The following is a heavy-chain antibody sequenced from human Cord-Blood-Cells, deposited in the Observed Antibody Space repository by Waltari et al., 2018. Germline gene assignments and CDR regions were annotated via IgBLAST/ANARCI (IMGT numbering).Heavy chain of an antibody. D-gene: IGHD6-13*01. Sequence: EVQLVESGGGLVQPGGSLRLSCAASEFTFSSYEMTWVRQAPGKGLEWVSYISSSGSTIYYADSVKGRFTISRDNAKNSLYLQMNSLRAEDTAVYYCASLLFTAAAGGMDVWGQGTTVTVSS. CDR1: EFTFSSYE. CDR3: ASLLFTAAAGGMDV. V-gene: IGHV3-48*03. J-gene: IGHJ6*02. CDR2: ISSSGSTI.